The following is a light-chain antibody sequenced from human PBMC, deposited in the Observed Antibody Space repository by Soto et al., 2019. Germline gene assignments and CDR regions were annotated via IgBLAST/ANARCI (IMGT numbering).Light chain of an antibody. Sequence: EVALTQSPGTLSLSPGARATLSCRASQNIANDYLTWYQQKPGQAPRVLIYDASTRATGIPDRFSGSGSGTDFTLTISRPEPEDFAMYYCQQYGSSPWTFGQGTKVEI. CDR1: QNIANDY. CDR2: DAS. J-gene: IGKJ1*01. V-gene: IGKV3-20*01. CDR3: QQYGSSPWT.